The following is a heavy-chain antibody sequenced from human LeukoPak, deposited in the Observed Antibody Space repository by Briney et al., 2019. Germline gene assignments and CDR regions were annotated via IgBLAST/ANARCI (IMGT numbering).Heavy chain of an antibody. CDR2: IRYDGSNK. J-gene: IGHJ6*03. D-gene: IGHD2-2*01. CDR3: AKDLIVVVPAAIRIFEEYYYYYMDV. CDR1: GFTFSSYG. V-gene: IGHV3-30*02. Sequence: GGSLRLSCAASGFTFSSYGMHWVRQAPGKGLEWVAFIRYDGSNKYYADCVKGRFTISRDNSKNTLYLQMNSLRAEDTAVYYCAKDLIVVVPAAIRIFEEYYYYYMDVWGKGTTVTVSS.